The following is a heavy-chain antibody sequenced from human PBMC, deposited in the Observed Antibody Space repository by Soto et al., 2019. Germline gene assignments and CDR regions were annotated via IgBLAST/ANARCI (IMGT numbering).Heavy chain of an antibody. V-gene: IGHV3-11*01. J-gene: IGHJ4*02. CDR3: ARDLGYYASDGYFDY. CDR1: GFTFSDYY. Sequence: PGGSLRLSCAGSGFTFSDYYMSWIRQAPGKGLEWVSYISSSGNIIYYADSVKGRFTISRDNAKNSLYLQMNSLRAEGTAVYYCARDLGYYASDGYFDYWGQGTLVTVSS. CDR2: ISSSGNII. D-gene: IGHD3-22*01.